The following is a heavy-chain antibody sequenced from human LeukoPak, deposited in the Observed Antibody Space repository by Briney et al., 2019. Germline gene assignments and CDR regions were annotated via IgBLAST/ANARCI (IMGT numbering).Heavy chain of an antibody. J-gene: IGHJ6*03. Sequence: ASVKVSCKASGYTFTSYAMNWVRQTPGQGLEWMGWINTNTGDPTYAQDFTGRFVFSLDTSVSTAYLQISSLKAEDTAVYYCARGVRFLTAFHYYYYMDVWGKGTTVTVSS. V-gene: IGHV7-4-1*02. D-gene: IGHD3-9*01. CDR3: ARGVRFLTAFHYYYYMDV. CDR1: GYTFTSYA. CDR2: INTNTGDP.